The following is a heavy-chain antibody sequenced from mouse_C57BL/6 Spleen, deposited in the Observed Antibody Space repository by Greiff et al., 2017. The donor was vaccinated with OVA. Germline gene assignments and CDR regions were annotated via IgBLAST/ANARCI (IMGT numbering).Heavy chain of an antibody. CDR3: AVDYSKGGYYAMDY. D-gene: IGHD2-5*01. J-gene: IGHJ4*01. V-gene: IGHV1-52*01. Sequence: QVQLQQPGAELVRPGSSVKLSCKASGYTFTSYWMHWVKQRPIQGLEWIGNIDPSDSETHYNQKFKDKATLTVDKSSSTAYMQLSSLTSEDSAVYYCAVDYSKGGYYAMDYWGQGTSVTVSS. CDR1: GYTFTSYW. CDR2: IDPSDSET.